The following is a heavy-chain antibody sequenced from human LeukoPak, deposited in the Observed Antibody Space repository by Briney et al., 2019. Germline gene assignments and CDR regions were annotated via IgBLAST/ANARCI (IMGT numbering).Heavy chain of an antibody. Sequence: SVKVSCKASGGTFSGYAISWVRQAPGQGLEWMGGIIPIFGTANYAQKFQGRVTITTDESTSTAYMELSGLRSEDTAVYYCARAIAARPDYYYMDVWGKGTTVTVSS. CDR3: ARAIAARPDYYYMDV. V-gene: IGHV1-69*05. CDR2: IIPIFGTA. D-gene: IGHD6-6*01. J-gene: IGHJ6*03. CDR1: GGTFSGYA.